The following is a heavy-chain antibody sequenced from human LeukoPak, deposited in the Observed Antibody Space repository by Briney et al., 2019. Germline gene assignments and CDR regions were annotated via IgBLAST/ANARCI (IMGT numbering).Heavy chain of an antibody. V-gene: IGHV1-2*02. D-gene: IGHD7-27*01. CDR3: ARGPHWDPHFDY. CDR2: INPNSGGT. Sequence: ASVKVSCKASGGTFSSYGICWVRQAPGQGLEWMGWINPNSGGTNSAQKFQGRVTMTRDTSISTAYMELTRLRSDDTAVYYCARGPHWDPHFDYWGQGTLVTVSS. J-gene: IGHJ4*02. CDR1: GGTFSSYG.